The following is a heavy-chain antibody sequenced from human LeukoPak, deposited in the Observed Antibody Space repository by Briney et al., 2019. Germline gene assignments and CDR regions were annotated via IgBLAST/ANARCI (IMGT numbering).Heavy chain of an antibody. CDR3: ARDCGSVVGAIGGYYFDY. J-gene: IGHJ4*02. CDR1: GYTFTSYG. Sequence: SVKVSCKASGYTFTSYGISWVRQAPGQGLEWMGGIIPIFGTANYAQKFQGRVTMTRDTSTSTVYMELSSLRSEDTAVYYCARDCGSVVGAIGGYYFDYWGQGTLVTVSS. V-gene: IGHV1-69*05. D-gene: IGHD1-26*01. CDR2: IIPIFGTA.